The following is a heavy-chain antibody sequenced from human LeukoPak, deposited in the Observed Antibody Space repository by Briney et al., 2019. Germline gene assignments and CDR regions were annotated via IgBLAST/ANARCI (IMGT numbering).Heavy chain of an antibody. J-gene: IGHJ6*03. CDR1: GGSISSGGYY. D-gene: IGHD3-3*01. CDR2: IYDSGST. Sequence: SQTLSLTCNVSGGSISSGGYYWSWIRQHPGEGLEWIGHIYDSGSTYDNPSLKSRVTVSVDTSKNQFSLKLSSVTAADTAVYYCARSTYYDFWSGYPRQHYYYMDVWGKGTTVTVSS. CDR3: ARSTYYDFWSGYPRQHYYYMDV. V-gene: IGHV4-31*03.